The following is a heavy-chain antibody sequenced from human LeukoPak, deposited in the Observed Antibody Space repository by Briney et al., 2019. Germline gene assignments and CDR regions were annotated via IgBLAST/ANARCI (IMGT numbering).Heavy chain of an antibody. J-gene: IGHJ6*04. CDR1: GFTFSDYY. D-gene: IGHD2-2*01. CDR2: ISSSSSYT. Sequence: GGSLRLSCAASGFTFSDYYMSWIRQAPGKGLEWVSYISSSSSYTNYADSVKGRFTISRDNAKNSLYLQMNSLRAEDTAVYYCARERYCSSTSCWIQPYGMGVWGKGTTVTVSS. V-gene: IGHV3-11*06. CDR3: ARERYCSSTSCWIQPYGMGV.